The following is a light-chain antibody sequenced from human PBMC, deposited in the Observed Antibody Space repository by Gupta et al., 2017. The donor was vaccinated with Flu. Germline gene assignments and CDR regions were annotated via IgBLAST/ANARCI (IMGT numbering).Light chain of an antibody. CDR2: GDT. Sequence: QSVLTQQPSVSGAPGPGITIACTGSSSNIGAGYDVNWYQHLQGTPPKLLIYGDTNRPSGVPARFSGSKSGTSASLAITGLQAEDEAYYYGQSYETRLSGYVIFGGGTKLTVL. CDR1: SSNIGAGYD. V-gene: IGLV1-40*01. J-gene: IGLJ2*01. CDR3: QSYETRLSGYVI.